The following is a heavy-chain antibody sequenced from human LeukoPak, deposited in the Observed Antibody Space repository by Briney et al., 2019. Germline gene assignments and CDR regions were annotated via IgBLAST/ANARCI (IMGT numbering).Heavy chain of an antibody. Sequence: ASVKVSCKASGYTFTGYYMHWVRQAPGQGLEWMGWINPNSGGTNYAQKFQGRVTMTRDTSISTAYMELSRLRSDDTAVYYCARDKAPSVWHKRWWFDPWGQGTLVTVSS. CDR1: GYTFTGYY. CDR2: INPNSGGT. V-gene: IGHV1-2*02. D-gene: IGHD6-19*01. CDR3: ARDKAPSVWHKRWWFDP. J-gene: IGHJ5*02.